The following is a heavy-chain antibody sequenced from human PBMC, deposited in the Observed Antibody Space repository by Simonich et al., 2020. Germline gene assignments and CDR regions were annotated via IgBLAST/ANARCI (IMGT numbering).Heavy chain of an antibody. CDR2: RNPNRSKK. V-gene: IGHV1-8*03. J-gene: IGHJ5*02. CDR1: GYTFTSYE. Sequence: QVQLVQSGAEVKKPGSSVKVSCKASGYTFTSYEINWVRQATGQGLEWMGVRNPNRSKKGYEKKFQGRFNITSDRSVSTAYMELSSLRSEDMVVYSCTQRGSSSRTSLGAIYWFDPWGQGTLVTVSS. CDR3: TQRGSSSRTSLGAIYWFDP. D-gene: IGHD6-6*01.